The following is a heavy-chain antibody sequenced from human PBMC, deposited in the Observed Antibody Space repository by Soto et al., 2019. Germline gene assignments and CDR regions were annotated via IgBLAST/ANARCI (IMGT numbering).Heavy chain of an antibody. CDR3: ARLRVGATAGGYFDY. Sequence: ASVKVSCKASGGTFSSYAISWVRQAPGQGLEWMGGIIPIFGTANYAQKFQGRVTITADESTSTAYMELSSLRSEDTAVYYCARLRVGATAGGYFDYWGQGTLVTVSS. CDR2: IIPIFGTA. D-gene: IGHD1-26*01. V-gene: IGHV1-69*13. J-gene: IGHJ4*02. CDR1: GGTFSSYA.